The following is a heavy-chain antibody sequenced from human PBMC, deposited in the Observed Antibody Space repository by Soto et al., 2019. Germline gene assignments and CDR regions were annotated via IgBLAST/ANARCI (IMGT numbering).Heavy chain of an antibody. CDR1: GFTFSSYA. V-gene: IGHV3-23*01. Sequence: HPGGSLRLSCAASGFTFSSYAMSWVRQAPGKGLEWVSAISGSGTNTYYADSVKGRFTISRDNSKNTLYLQMNSLRAEDTAVYYCAKEGSSRGGAFDIWGQGTMVTVSS. CDR3: AKEGSSRGGAFDI. J-gene: IGHJ3*02. CDR2: ISGSGTNT. D-gene: IGHD6-13*01.